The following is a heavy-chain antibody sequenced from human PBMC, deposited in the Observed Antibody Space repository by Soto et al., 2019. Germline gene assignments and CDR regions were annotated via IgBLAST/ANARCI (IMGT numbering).Heavy chain of an antibody. D-gene: IGHD1-26*01. CDR2: IIPIFGTA. CDR3: ACGHGYNWFDP. V-gene: IGHV1-69*06. J-gene: IGHJ5*02. Sequence: ASVKVSCKASGGTFSSYAISWVRQAPGQGLEWMGGIIPIFGTANYAQKFQGRVTITADKSTSTAYMELSSLRSEDTAVYYCACGHGYNWFDPWGQGTLVTVSS. CDR1: GGTFSSYA.